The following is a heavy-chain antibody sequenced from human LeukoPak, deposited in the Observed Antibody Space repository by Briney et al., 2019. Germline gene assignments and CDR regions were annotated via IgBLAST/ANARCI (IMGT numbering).Heavy chain of an antibody. V-gene: IGHV3-23*01. Sequence: GGSLRLSCAASGFIFSSHAMNWVRRAPGKGLEWVSGVSGGGSSTFYADSVKGRFTISRDNSKNILYLQMNSLRVEDTAVYYCAKSRVSSWGAIDYWGQGTLLTVSS. J-gene: IGHJ4*02. CDR2: VSGGGSST. CDR3: AKSRVSSWGAIDY. D-gene: IGHD6-13*01. CDR1: GFIFSSHA.